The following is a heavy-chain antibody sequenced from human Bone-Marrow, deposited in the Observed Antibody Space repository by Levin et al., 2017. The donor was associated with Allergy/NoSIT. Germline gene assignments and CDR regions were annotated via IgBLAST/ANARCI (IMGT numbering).Heavy chain of an antibody. V-gene: IGHV5-51*01. J-gene: IGHJ1*01. CDR3: ARRGCPGTSCSFQY. Sequence: SGGSLRLSCKGSGSSFTSYWIGWVRQMSGKGLEWMGIIYPGDSDTRYSPSFQGQVTISADKSISTAYLQWSSLKASDTAMYYCARRGCPGTSCSFQYWGQGTLVTVSS. CDR2: IYPGDSDT. D-gene: IGHD2-2*01. CDR1: GSSFTSYW.